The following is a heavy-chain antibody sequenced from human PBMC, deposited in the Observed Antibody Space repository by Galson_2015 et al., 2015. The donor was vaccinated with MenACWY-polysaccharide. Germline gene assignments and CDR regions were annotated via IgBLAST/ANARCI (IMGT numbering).Heavy chain of an antibody. Sequence: SVKVSCKASGYTFGSYAMNWGRQGPGQGLEWMGLINTNTGNPTSATGFTERFVFSLDTSVSTAYLQISSLKAEDTAVFYCARESEYYDIFDGFDIWGQGTMVTVSS. V-gene: IGHV7-4-1*02. CDR2: INTNTGNP. CDR1: GYTFGSYA. CDR3: ARESEYYDIFDGFDI. J-gene: IGHJ3*02. D-gene: IGHD3-22*01.